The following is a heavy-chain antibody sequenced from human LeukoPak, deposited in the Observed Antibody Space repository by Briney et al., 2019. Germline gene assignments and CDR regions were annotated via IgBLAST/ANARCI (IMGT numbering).Heavy chain of an antibody. CDR2: IYSGGSI. CDR3: ASTTRGGTYYYYMDV. CDR1: GFTVSSNY. Sequence: GGSLRLSCAASGFTVSSNYMTWVRQAPGKGLEWVSVIYSGGSIYYADSVKGRFTVSRDNSKNTLYLQMNSLRAEDTAVYYCASTTRGGTYYYYMDVWGKGTTVTISS. J-gene: IGHJ6*03. V-gene: IGHV3-53*01. D-gene: IGHD3-10*01.